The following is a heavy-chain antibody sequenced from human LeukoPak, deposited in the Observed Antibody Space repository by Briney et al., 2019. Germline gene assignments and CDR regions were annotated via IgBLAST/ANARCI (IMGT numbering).Heavy chain of an antibody. D-gene: IGHD3-3*01. CDR2: IYYSGST. CDR3: ARDFTIYPPGWFAP. J-gene: IGHJ5*02. V-gene: IGHV4-39*07. Sequence: PSETLSLTCTVSGGSISSNISYYWGWIRQPPGKGLEWIGSIYYSGSTYYNPSLKSRVTMSVDTSKNQLSLKLSSVTAADTAVYYCARDFTIYPPGWFAPWGQGTLVTVSS. CDR1: GGSISSNISYY.